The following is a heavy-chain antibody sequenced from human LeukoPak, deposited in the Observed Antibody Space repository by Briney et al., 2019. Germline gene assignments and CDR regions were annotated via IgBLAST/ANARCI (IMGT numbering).Heavy chain of an antibody. CDR2: ISSSSSYI. D-gene: IGHD5-18*01. J-gene: IGHJ4*02. V-gene: IGHV3-21*01. CDR1: GFTFSSYS. CDR3: ARDPYVDTAMVASFDY. Sequence: GGSLRLSCAASGFTFSSYSMNWVRQAPGKGLEWVSSISSSSSYIYYADSVKGRFTISRDNAKNSLYLQMNSLRAEDTAVYYCARDPYVDTAMVASFDYWGQGTLVTVSS.